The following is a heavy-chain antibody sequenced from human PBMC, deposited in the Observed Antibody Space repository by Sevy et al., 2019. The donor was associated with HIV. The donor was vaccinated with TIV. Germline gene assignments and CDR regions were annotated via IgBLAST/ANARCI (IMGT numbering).Heavy chain of an antibody. CDR3: AREAGGYDYDYGMDV. CDR2: VYYNGHT. D-gene: IGHD6-13*01. Sequence: SETLSLTCTISGDTIVSSGHYWGWIRQTPGKGLEWIGSVYYNGHTYYNPSLKSRLTISIDTSKNQFSLNLNSVTAADTGIYFCAREAGGYDYDYGMDVWGQGTTVTVSS. V-gene: IGHV4-39*01. CDR1: GDTIVSSGHY. J-gene: IGHJ6*02.